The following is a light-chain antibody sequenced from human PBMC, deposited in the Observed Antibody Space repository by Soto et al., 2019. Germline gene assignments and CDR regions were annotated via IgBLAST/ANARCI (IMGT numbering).Light chain of an antibody. J-gene: IGKJ1*01. CDR1: QNIGRF. CDR2: VAS. V-gene: IGKV1-39*01. Sequence: DIQMTQSPSSLSASVGDRVTITCRASQNIGRFLNWHQQKPGKAPNVLINVASTLRSGVPSRFSGSGSGTDFNLTINSLQPDDFATYYCQQYNSYWTFGQGTKVDI. CDR3: QQYNSYWT.